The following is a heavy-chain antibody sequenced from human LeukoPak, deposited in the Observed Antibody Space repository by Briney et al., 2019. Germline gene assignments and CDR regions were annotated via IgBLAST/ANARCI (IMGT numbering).Heavy chain of an antibody. V-gene: IGHV4-59*01. J-gene: IGHJ4*02. D-gene: IGHD3-9*01. CDR1: GGSLSNYY. CDR3: AGMYYDVLTGYSYFDY. CDR2: ISYGGST. Sequence: SETLSLTCTVSGGSLSNYYWSWIRQSPGKGLAWIGYISYGGSTRYNPSLKSRVSTSLDTSKNQFSLKLSSVTAADTAVYYCAGMYYDVLTGYSYFDYWSQGTLVTVSS.